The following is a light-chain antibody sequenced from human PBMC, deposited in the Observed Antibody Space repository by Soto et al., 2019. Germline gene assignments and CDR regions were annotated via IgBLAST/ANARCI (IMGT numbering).Light chain of an antibody. Sequence: DIQMTQSPSPLSASVVDRVTITGRANQSISSYLNWYQQKPGKAPKLLIYAASSLQSGVPSRFSGSGSGTDFTLAISSLQPEDSATYYCLQDINYPWTFGQGTKVDIK. CDR1: QSISSY. CDR2: AAS. CDR3: LQDINYPWT. V-gene: IGKV1-39*01. J-gene: IGKJ1*01.